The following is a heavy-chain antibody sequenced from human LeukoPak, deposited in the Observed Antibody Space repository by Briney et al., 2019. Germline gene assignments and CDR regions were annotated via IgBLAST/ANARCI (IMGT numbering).Heavy chain of an antibody. J-gene: IGHJ4*02. CDR2: IYPRDGST. CDR1: GYTFTSNY. CDR3: ARDGDYYDSSGYCSSYFDY. D-gene: IGHD3-22*01. Sequence: ASVKVSCKASGYTFTSNYIHWVRQAPGQGLEWMGMIYPRDGSTSYAQKFQGRVTVTRDTSTSTVHMELSGLRSEDTAVYYCARDGDYYDSSGYCSSYFDYWGQGTLVTVSS. V-gene: IGHV1-46*01.